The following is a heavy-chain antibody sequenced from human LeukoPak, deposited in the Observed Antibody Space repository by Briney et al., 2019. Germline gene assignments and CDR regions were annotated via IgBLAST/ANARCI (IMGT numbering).Heavy chain of an antibody. J-gene: IGHJ4*02. V-gene: IGHV4-59*02. Sequence: PGGSLRLSCTVSGFTVSSNSMSWVRQPPGKGLEWIGYIYYSGSTYYNPSLKSRVTMSVDTSKNQFSLKLSSVTAADTAVYYCAREVVVAATYDYWGQGTLVTVSS. CDR1: GFTVSSNS. D-gene: IGHD2-15*01. CDR3: AREVVVAATYDY. CDR2: IYYSGST.